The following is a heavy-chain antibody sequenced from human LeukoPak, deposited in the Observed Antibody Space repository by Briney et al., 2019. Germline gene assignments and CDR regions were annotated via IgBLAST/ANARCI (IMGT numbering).Heavy chain of an antibody. V-gene: IGHV4-59*08. CDR3: ARHYEGWPFDY. CDR1: GGSFNNYY. D-gene: IGHD3-16*01. Sequence: SETLSLTRTVSGGSFNNYYWSWIRQPPGKGLEGIGYIYSSGSTNYIPSLTSRVTISVDTSKNQFSLNLRSVTAADTAVYSCARHYEGWPFDYWGQGTLVTVSS. J-gene: IGHJ4*02. CDR2: IYSSGST.